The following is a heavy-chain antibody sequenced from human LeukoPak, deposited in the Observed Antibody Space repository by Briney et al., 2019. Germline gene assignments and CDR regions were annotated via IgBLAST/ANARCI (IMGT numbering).Heavy chain of an antibody. CDR3: ASGVVPAAAVTGDAFDI. CDR2: INPNSGVT. J-gene: IGHJ3*02. D-gene: IGHD2-2*01. Sequence: ASVKVSCKASGYTFTGYYMHWVRQAPGQGLEWMGWINPNSGVTKYAQKFQGRVTMTRDTSINTAYMELYRVRSDDTAVYYCASGVVPAAAVTGDAFDIWGHGTMVTVSS. CDR1: GYTFTGYY. V-gene: IGHV1-2*02.